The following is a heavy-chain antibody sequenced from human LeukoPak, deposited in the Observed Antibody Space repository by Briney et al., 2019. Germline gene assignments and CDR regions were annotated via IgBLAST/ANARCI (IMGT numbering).Heavy chain of an antibody. J-gene: IGHJ4*02. V-gene: IGHV4-34*01. Sequence: PSETLSLTCAVYGGSFSGYYWSWIRQPPGKGLEWIGEINHSGSTNYNPSLKSRVTISVDTSKNQFSLKLSSVTAADTAVYYCAGATSSIAARNFDYWGQGTLVTVSS. CDR2: INHSGST. CDR1: GGSFSGYY. CDR3: AGATSSIAARNFDY. D-gene: IGHD6-6*01.